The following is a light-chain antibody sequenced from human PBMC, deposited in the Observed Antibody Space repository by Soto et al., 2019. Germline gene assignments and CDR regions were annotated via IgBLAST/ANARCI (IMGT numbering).Light chain of an antibody. Sequence: SYELTQPPSVSVSPGQTASITCAGAKLGNKYACWYQQKPGQSPVLVIYQDSKRPSGIPERFSGSNTGNTATLTIIGTQAMDEADYYCQTWDSSTVVFGGGTKLTVL. CDR3: QTWDSSTVV. CDR1: KLGNKY. CDR2: QDS. J-gene: IGLJ2*01. V-gene: IGLV3-1*01.